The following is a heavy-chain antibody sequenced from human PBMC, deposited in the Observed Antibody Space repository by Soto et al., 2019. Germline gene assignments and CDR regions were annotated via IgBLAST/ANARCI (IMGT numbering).Heavy chain of an antibody. J-gene: IGHJ4*02. D-gene: IGHD3-9*01. V-gene: IGHV4-34*01. CDR3: ARGSAISPSDY. CDR1: GGSFSGYY. CDR2: INHSGST. Sequence: SETLSLTCAVYGGSFSGYYWSWIRQPPGKGLEWIGEINHSGSTNYNPSLKSRVNISVDTSKNQFSLKLSSVTAADTAVYYCARGSAISPSDYWGQGTLVTVSS.